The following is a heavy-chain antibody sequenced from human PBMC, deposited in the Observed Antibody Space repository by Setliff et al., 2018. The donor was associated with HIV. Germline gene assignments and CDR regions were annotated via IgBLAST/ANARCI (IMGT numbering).Heavy chain of an antibody. Sequence: SETLSLTCIVSGGSMDNYYWNWVRQTPGKGLEWIGYIYESAYSHYTVSLRSRVTISMDTSKNQFSLTLRSVTAADTAVYYCARHSYYASGSYSYYDGMDVWGQGTTGTVS. D-gene: IGHD3-10*01. J-gene: IGHJ6*02. V-gene: IGHV4-59*08. CDR3: ARHSYYASGSYSYYDGMDV. CDR2: IYESAYS. CDR1: GGSMDNYY.